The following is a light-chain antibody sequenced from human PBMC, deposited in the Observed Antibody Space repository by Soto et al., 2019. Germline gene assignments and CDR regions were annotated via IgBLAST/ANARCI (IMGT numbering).Light chain of an antibody. Sequence: VLTQPPSVSGAPGQRVTISCTGSSSNIGAGYDVHWYQQLPGTAPKLLIYGNSNRPSGVPDRFSGSKSGTSASLAITGLQAEDEADYYCQSYDSSLWVFGGGTKLTVL. V-gene: IGLV1-40*01. CDR2: GNS. CDR3: QSYDSSLWV. J-gene: IGLJ3*02. CDR1: SSNIGAGYD.